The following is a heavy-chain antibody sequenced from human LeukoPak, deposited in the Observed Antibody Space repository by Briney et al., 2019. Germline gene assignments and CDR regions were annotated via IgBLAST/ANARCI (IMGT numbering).Heavy chain of an antibody. CDR1: GYTFTSYY. J-gene: IGHJ4*02. V-gene: IGHV1-46*01. Sequence: ASVKVSCKASGYTFTSYYMHWVRQAPGQGLEWMGIINPSGGSTSYAQKFQGRVTMTRDTSTSTVYMELSSLGSEDTAVYYCARDCGDCYYDYWGQGTLVTVSS. D-gene: IGHD2-21*02. CDR3: ARDCGDCYYDY. CDR2: INPSGGST.